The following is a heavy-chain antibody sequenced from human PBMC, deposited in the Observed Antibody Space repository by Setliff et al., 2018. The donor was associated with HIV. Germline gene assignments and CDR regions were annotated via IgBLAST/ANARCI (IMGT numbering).Heavy chain of an antibody. CDR1: GYPFDYYW. CDR2: IYSGDSDA. Sequence: PGESLKISCKTSGYPFDYYWIGWVRQMPGKGLEWMGIIYSGDSDATYSPSFKGQVTISLDKSIKTAYLQWSSLRASDTAMYYCARHRIVKAYYYYMDVWGKGTTVTVSS. V-gene: IGHV5-51*01. D-gene: IGHD3-16*02. CDR3: ARHRIVKAYYYYMDV. J-gene: IGHJ6*03.